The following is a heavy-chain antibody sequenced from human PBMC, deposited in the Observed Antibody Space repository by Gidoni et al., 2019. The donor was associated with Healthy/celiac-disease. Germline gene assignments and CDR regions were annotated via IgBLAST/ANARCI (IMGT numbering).Heavy chain of an antibody. CDR3: ASTHDYGDYGLSYYYYYGMDV. D-gene: IGHD4-17*01. J-gene: IGHJ6*02. CDR1: GFPSGSYS. V-gene: IGHV3-48*02. CDR2: ISSSSSTI. Sequence: EVQLVESGGGLVQPGGSLRFSCAASGFPSGSYSMNGFRQAPGKGLEWVSYISSSSSTIYYADSVKGRFTISRDNAKNSLYLQMNSLRDEDTAVYYCASTHDYGDYGLSYYYYYGMDVWGQGTTVTVSS.